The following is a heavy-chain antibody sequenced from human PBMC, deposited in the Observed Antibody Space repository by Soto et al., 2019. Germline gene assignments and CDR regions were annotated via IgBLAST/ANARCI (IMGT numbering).Heavy chain of an antibody. Sequence: QVQLVESGGGVVQPGRSLRLSCAASGFTFSSYAMHWVRQAPGKGLEWVAVISYDGSNKYYADSVKGRFTISRDNSKNTLYLQMNSLRAEDTAVYYCARGRLTDYYDSSGYYSYWGQGTLVTVSS. J-gene: IGHJ4*02. D-gene: IGHD3-22*01. CDR1: GFTFSSYA. CDR3: ARGRLTDYYDSSGYYSY. CDR2: ISYDGSNK. V-gene: IGHV3-30-3*01.